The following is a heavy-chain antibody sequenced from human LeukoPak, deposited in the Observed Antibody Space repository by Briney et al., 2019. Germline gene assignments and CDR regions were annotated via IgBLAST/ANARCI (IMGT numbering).Heavy chain of an antibody. CDR2: IFGSGGST. D-gene: IGHD3-9*01. Sequence: GASLRLSFAASGFTFSNYAMSWVRQAPWKGLEWVSAIFGSGGSTYYADSVKGRFTVSIDNSKSTLYLQMNSLRAEDTALYYCAKWGDYDVLTGYYVPDYWGQGTLVTVSS. CDR1: GFTFSNYA. V-gene: IGHV3-23*01. CDR3: AKWGDYDVLTGYYVPDY. J-gene: IGHJ4*02.